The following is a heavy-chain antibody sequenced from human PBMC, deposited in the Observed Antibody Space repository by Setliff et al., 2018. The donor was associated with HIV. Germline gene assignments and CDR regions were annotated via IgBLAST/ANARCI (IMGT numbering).Heavy chain of an antibody. CDR3: AIDGAGGWLRPMPDY. CDR1: GFTLSEVS. J-gene: IGHJ4*02. Sequence: GASVKVSCKVFGFTLSEVSIHWVRQAPGKGLEWMGYFDPQDGETVYAKKFQGRVTMTEDTSIDTAYMELTRLRSEDTAVYYGAIDGAGGWLRPMPDYWGQGTLVTVSS. CDR2: FDPQDGET. D-gene: IGHD5-12*01. V-gene: IGHV1-24*01.